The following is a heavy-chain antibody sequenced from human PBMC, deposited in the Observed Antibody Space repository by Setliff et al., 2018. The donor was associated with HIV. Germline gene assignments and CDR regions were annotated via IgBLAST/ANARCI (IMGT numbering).Heavy chain of an antibody. V-gene: IGHV4-39*07. Sequence: PSETLSLTCTVSGGSISSNNYYWGWIRQPPGKGLEWIGSIFYSETVYYGGRTYYSPSLKSRVTISVDTSKSQFSLKLSSVTAADTAVYNCARGVPLLPPHYWGQGTLVTVSS. CDR1: GGSISSNNYY. D-gene: IGHD2-21*02. CDR3: ARGVPLLPPHY. J-gene: IGHJ4*02. CDR2: IFYSETVYYGGRT.